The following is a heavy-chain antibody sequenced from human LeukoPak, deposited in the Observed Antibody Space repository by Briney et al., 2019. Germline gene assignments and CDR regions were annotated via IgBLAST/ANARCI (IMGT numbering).Heavy chain of an antibody. CDR2: ISHSGTT. CDR3: ARHDRRMNDILTGYYDDAFDI. CDR1: GGSISSYS. V-gene: IGHV4-59*08. J-gene: IGHJ3*02. D-gene: IGHD3-9*01. Sequence: SETLSLTCIVSGGSISSYSWNWIRQSPGKGLEWVGYISHSGTTSYNSYLRSRVTISVDTSKNQFSLKLSSVTAADTAVYYCARHDRRMNDILTGYYDDAFDIWGQGTMVTVSS.